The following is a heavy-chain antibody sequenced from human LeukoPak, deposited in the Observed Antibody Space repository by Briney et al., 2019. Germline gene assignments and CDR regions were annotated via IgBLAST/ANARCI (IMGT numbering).Heavy chain of an antibody. CDR3: ARDRGNSHYYNMDV. V-gene: IGHV3-30-3*01. J-gene: IGHJ6*02. D-gene: IGHD3-10*01. Sequence: GGSLRLSCEASGFTFSDHPLHWVRQAPGKGLEWVAVISYDGSKKYYADSVKGRFTISRDNSRNTLYLQMNSLRVEDTAVFYCARDRGNSHYYNMDVWGQGTTVTVSS. CDR1: GFTFSDHP. CDR2: ISYDGSKK.